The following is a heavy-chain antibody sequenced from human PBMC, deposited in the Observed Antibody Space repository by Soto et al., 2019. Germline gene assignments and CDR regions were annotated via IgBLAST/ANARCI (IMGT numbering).Heavy chain of an antibody. D-gene: IGHD5-12*01. J-gene: IGHJ4*02. CDR3: ARDYGDGYNYDY. CDR2: INAGNGNT. Sequence: SEPVSFQASCWTFPSYAMHWVRQAPGQRLEWMGWINAGNGNTKYSQKFQGRVTITRDTSASTAYMEMSSLRSEDTAIYYCARDYGDGYNYDYWGQGTLVTVSS. CDR1: CWTFPSYA. V-gene: IGHV1-3*01.